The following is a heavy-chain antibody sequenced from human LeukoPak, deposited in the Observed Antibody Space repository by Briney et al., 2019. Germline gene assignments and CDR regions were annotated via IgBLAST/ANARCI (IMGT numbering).Heavy chain of an antibody. Sequence: GESLKISCKGSGYSFTSYWIGWVRQMPGKGLEWMGIIYPGDPDTRYSPSFQGQVTISADKSISTAYLQWSSLKASDTAMYYCARSTITMIWSLDYWGQGTLVTVSS. V-gene: IGHV5-51*01. CDR2: IYPGDPDT. CDR3: ARSTITMIWSLDY. D-gene: IGHD3-22*01. J-gene: IGHJ4*02. CDR1: GYSFTSYW.